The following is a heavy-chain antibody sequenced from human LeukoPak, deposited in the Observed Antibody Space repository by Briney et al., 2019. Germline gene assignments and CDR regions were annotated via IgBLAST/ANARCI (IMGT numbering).Heavy chain of an antibody. V-gene: IGHV3-11*01. CDR2: IGSSGDTI. J-gene: IGHJ4*02. Sequence: PGGSLRLSCAASGFTLSHYYMTWIRQAPGKGLEWLSCIGSSGDTIYYADSVKGRFTVSRDNAENSLYLQMNSLRAEDTAMYYCARQGSEIDYWGQGTLVTVSS. CDR1: GFTLSHYY. CDR3: ARQGSEIDY.